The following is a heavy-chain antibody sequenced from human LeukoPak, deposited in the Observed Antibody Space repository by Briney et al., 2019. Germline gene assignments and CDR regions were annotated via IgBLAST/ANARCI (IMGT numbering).Heavy chain of an antibody. CDR1: GGSISSSNW. CDR2: IYHSGST. Sequence: SETLSLTCAVSGGSISSSNWWSWVRQPPGKGLEWIGEIYHSGSTNYNPSLKSRVTISVDKSKNQFSLKLSSVTAADTAVYYCARDQFSTVMGNWFDPWGQGTLVTVSS. D-gene: IGHD4-11*01. V-gene: IGHV4-4*02. CDR3: ARDQFSTVMGNWFDP. J-gene: IGHJ5*02.